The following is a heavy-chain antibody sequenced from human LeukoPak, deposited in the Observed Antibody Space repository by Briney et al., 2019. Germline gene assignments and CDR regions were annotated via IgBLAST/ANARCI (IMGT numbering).Heavy chain of an antibody. D-gene: IGHD6-19*01. CDR2: IYYSGST. J-gene: IGHJ6*02. Sequence: SETLSLTCTVSGGSISSYYWSWIRQPPGKGLEWIGYIYYSGSTSYNPSLKSRVTISVDTSKNQFSLKLSSVTAADTAVYYCARSHSSGWPQYYYYGMDVWGQGTTVTVSS. CDR1: GGSISSYY. CDR3: ARSHSSGWPQYYYYGMDV. V-gene: IGHV4-59*01.